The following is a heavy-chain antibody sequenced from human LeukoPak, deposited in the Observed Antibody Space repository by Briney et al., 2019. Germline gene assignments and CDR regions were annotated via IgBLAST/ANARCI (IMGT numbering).Heavy chain of an antibody. J-gene: IGHJ4*02. CDR3: ARENSSGYPFDY. CDR2: INPNSGGT. D-gene: IGHD3-22*01. CDR1: GYTFTGYY. V-gene: IGHV1-2*02. Sequence: ASVKVSCKASGYTFTGYYMHWVRQAPGQGLEWMGWINPNSGGTNYAQKFQGRVTMTRDTSISTAYMELSRLRSDDTAVHYCARENSSGYPFDYWGQGTLVTVSS.